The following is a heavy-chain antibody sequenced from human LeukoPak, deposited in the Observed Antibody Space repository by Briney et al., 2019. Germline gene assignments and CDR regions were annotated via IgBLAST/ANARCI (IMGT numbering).Heavy chain of an antibody. D-gene: IGHD3-3*01. V-gene: IGHV3-15*01. CDR3: VTDKVESIKPHRFDP. CDR2: IKINSEGGTT. J-gene: IGHJ5*02. Sequence: PGGSLRLSCAASGFTFSDARMSWVRQAPGKGLEWVGRIKINSEGGTTDYAAPVKGRFTISRDDSKNMLHLQMNSLTTEHTAVYYCVTDKVESIKPHRFDPWGQGTLVTVSS. CDR1: GFTFSDAR.